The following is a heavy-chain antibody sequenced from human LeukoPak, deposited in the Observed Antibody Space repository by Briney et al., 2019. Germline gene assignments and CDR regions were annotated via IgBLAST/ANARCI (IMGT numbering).Heavy chain of an antibody. Sequence: SETLSLTCTVSGGSVSSGSHYWSWIRQPPGRGLEWIGHIYYIGSTNYNPSLKSRVTISVDTSKNQFSLKLSSVTAADTAVYYCAREHSYAYFDYWGQGTLVTVSS. J-gene: IGHJ4*02. D-gene: IGHD5-18*01. CDR2: IYYIGST. V-gene: IGHV4-61*01. CDR3: AREHSYAYFDY. CDR1: GGSVSSGSHY.